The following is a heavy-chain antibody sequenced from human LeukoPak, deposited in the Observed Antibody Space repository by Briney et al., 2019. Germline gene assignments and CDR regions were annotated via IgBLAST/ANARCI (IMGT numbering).Heavy chain of an antibody. CDR3: AEIGVVLRLH. V-gene: IGHV3-30*03. Sequence: GGSLRLSCAASGFTFSSYGMHWVRQAPGKGLEWVAVISYDGSNKYYADSVKGRFTISRDNSKNTLYLQMNSLRAEDTAVYYCAEIGVVLRLHWGQGTLVTVSS. J-gene: IGHJ4*02. D-gene: IGHD3-3*01. CDR1: GFTFSSYG. CDR2: ISYDGSNK.